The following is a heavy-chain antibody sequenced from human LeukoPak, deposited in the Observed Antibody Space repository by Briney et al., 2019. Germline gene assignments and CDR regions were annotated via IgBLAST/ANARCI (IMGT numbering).Heavy chain of an antibody. V-gene: IGHV4-59*01. CDR2: IYYSGST. J-gene: IGHJ4*02. CDR3: ARHSGSRTKFYYFDF. Sequence: SETLSLTCTVSGASISSYYWGWIRQPPGKGLEWIGYIYYSGSTNYTPSLKSRVTISVDTSKNQFSLKLSSVTAADTAAYYCARHSGSRTKFYYFDFWGQGTLVTVSS. CDR1: GASISSYY. D-gene: IGHD6-19*01.